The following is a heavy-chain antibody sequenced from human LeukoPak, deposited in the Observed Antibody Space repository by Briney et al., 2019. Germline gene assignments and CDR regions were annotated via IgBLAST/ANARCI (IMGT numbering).Heavy chain of an antibody. CDR3: ARGEVTMVRGVIQNWFDP. CDR1: GGSISSYY. CDR2: IYYSGST. J-gene: IGHJ5*02. V-gene: IGHV4-59*01. D-gene: IGHD3-10*01. Sequence: SETLSLTCTVSGGSISSYYWSWLRQPPGKGLEWIGYIYYSGSTNYNPSLKSRVPISVDTSKNPFSLKLSSVTAADTAVYYCARGEVTMVRGVIQNWFDPWGQGTLVTVSS.